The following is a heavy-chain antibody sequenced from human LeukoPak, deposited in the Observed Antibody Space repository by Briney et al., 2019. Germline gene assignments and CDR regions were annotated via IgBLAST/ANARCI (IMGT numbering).Heavy chain of an antibody. CDR3: ARGPPREWLLSSYFDY. V-gene: IGHV4-34*01. Sequence: PSGTLSLTCAVYGGSFSGYYWSWIRQPPGKGLEWMGEINHSGSTNYNPSLKSRVTISVGTSKNQFSLKLSSVTAADTAVYYCARGPPREWLLSSYFDYWGQGTLVTVSS. J-gene: IGHJ4*02. CDR2: INHSGST. CDR1: GGSFSGYY. D-gene: IGHD3-3*01.